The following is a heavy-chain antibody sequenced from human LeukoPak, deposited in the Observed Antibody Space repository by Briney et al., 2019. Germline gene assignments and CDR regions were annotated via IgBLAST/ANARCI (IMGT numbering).Heavy chain of an antibody. CDR1: GGSISSSSYY. Sequence: PSETLSLTCTVSGGSISSSSYYWGWVRQPPGKGLEWIGSIYYSGSTYYNPSLKSRVTISVDTSKNQFSLKLSSVTAADTAVYYCARHGLDGSGSYSPNWFDPWGQGTLVTVSS. CDR3: ARHGLDGSGSYSPNWFDP. CDR2: IYYSGST. D-gene: IGHD3-10*01. V-gene: IGHV4-39*01. J-gene: IGHJ5*02.